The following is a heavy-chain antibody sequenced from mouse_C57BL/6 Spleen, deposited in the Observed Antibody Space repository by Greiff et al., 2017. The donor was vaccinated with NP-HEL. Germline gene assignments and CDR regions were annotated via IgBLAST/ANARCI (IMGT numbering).Heavy chain of an antibody. CDR2: IYPYFGFS. CDR1: FYSFPRSF. CDR3: ARGALGGYAMDY. V-gene: IGHV1-31*01. Sequence: VPLPPSLPFLFHPGASVTLSFTSSFYSFPRSFIPCLHHSPFPFLVFIFYIYPYFGFSSYNQKFKGNATLTVDKSSSTAYMELRSLTSEDSAVYYCARGALGGYAMDYWGQGTSVTVSS. J-gene: IGHJ4*01.